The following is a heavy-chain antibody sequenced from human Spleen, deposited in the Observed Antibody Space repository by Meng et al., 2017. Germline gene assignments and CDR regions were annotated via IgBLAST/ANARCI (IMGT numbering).Heavy chain of an antibody. CDR2: ISNSGSTI. CDR3: ARGPTTMAHDFDY. CDR1: GFTFSSSE. D-gene: IGHD4-11*01. V-gene: IGHV3-48*03. Sequence: GESLKISCAASGFTFSSSEMNWVRQAPGKGLEWVSYISNSGSTIYYADSVKGRFTISRDNAKKSLCLQLNSLGAEDTAVYYCARGPTTMAHDFDYWGQGTLVTVSS. J-gene: IGHJ4*02.